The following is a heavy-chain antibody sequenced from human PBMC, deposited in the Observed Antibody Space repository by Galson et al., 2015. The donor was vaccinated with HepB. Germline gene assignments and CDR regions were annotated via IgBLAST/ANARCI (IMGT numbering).Heavy chain of an antibody. J-gene: IGHJ4*02. D-gene: IGHD2-15*01. Sequence: SLRLSCAASGFTFSSYAMSWVRQAPGKGLEWVSAISGSGGSTYYADSVKGRFTISRDNSKNTLYLQMNSLRAEDTAVYYCAKRPPSLGYCSGGSCYSSWGQGTLVTVSS. CDR3: AKRPPSLGYCSGGSCYSS. V-gene: IGHV3-23*01. CDR2: ISGSGGST. CDR1: GFTFSSYA.